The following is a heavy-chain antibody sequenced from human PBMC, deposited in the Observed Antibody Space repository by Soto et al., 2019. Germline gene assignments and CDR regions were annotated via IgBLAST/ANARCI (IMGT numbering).Heavy chain of an antibody. V-gene: IGHV4-34*01. CDR2: INHSGST. Sequence: QVQLQQWGAGLLKPSETLSLTCAVYGGSFSGYSWSWIRQPPGKGLEWIGEINHSGSTNYNPSLKSRVTISVDTSKNQFSLKLSSVTAADTAVYYCARGRQQAFDPWGQGTLVTVSS. CDR1: GGSFSGYS. CDR3: ARGRQQAFDP. J-gene: IGHJ5*02. D-gene: IGHD6-13*01.